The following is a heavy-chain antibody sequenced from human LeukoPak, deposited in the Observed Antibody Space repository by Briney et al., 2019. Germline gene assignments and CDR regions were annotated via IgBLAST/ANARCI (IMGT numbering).Heavy chain of an antibody. V-gene: IGHV3-7*01. CDR2: IKQDGSEK. CDR3: ARERQNKDFWSGGDY. D-gene: IGHD3-3*01. J-gene: IGHJ4*02. Sequence: GGSLRLSCEGSGFIFGDFAMSWVRQAPGKGLEWVANIKQDGSEKYYVDSVKGRFTISRDNAKNSLYLQMNTLRPEDTAVYYCARERQNKDFWSGGDYWGQGTLVTVSS. CDR1: GFIFGDFA.